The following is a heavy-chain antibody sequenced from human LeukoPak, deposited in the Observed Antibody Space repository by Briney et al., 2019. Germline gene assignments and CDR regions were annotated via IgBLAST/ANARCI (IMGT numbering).Heavy chain of an antibody. CDR1: GFTFSSYG. CDR3: VRNLDFWGDSEDY. D-gene: IGHD3-3*01. J-gene: IGHJ4*02. Sequence: GGSLRLSCAASGFTFSSYGMHWVRQAPGKGLEWVAFIRYDGSNKYYADSVKGRFTISRDNSKNTLYLQMNSLRAEDTAVYYCVRNLDFWGDSEDYWGQGTLVTVSS. CDR2: IRYDGSNK. V-gene: IGHV3-30*02.